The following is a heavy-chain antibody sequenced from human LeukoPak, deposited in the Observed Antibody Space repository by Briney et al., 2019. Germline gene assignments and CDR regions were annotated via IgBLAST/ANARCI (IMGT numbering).Heavy chain of an antibody. D-gene: IGHD3-22*01. J-gene: IGHJ4*02. V-gene: IGHV3-21*01. Sequence: PGGSLRLSCAASGFTFSNYTMKWVRQAPGRGLEWVSSINTSSDYIYYADSVKGRFTISRDNTKNSVFLQMNSLRAEDTAVYYCARDQPMNHYYDSSGPGGYWGQGTLVTVSS. CDR2: INTSSDYI. CDR3: ARDQPMNHYYDSSGPGGY. CDR1: GFTFSNYT.